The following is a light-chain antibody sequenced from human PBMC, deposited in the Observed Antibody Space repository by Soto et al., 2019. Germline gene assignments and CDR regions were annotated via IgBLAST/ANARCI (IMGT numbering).Light chain of an antibody. CDR2: AAS. Sequence: IRMTQSPSSLCASTGERVTMTCRASQGISSYLAWYQQKPGKAPKLLIYAASTLQSGVPSRFSGSGSGTDFTLTTSCLQSEDFATYYCQQYYSYPLTFGGGTKVDI. J-gene: IGKJ4*01. V-gene: IGKV1-8*01. CDR1: QGISSY. CDR3: QQYYSYPLT.